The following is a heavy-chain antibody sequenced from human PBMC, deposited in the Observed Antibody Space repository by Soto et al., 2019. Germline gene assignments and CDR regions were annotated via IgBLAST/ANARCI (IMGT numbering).Heavy chain of an antibody. Sequence: QITLKESGPTLVKPTQTLTLTCTFSGFSLTTSGMGVGWIRQPPGRALEWLALIYWDDDKRYSPSLKSRLTITKDTAKNQVVLRMTNMDPVDTATYYCVRRRRLCDGCICYYSWFDPWGQGALVTVSS. CDR2: IYWDDDK. CDR1: GFSLTTSGMG. J-gene: IGHJ5*02. D-gene: IGHD2-15*01. CDR3: VRRRRLCDGCICYYSWFDP. V-gene: IGHV2-5*02.